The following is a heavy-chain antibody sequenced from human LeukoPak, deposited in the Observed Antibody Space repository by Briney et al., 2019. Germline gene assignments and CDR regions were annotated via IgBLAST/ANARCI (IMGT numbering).Heavy chain of an antibody. J-gene: IGHJ3*02. V-gene: IGHV4-39*01. Sequence: SETLSLTCTVSGGSISSSSYYWGWIRQPPGQGLEWIGSIYYSGSTYYNPSLKSRVTISVDTSKNQFSLKLSSVTAADTAVYYCASISIVNGFDIWGQGTMVTVSS. CDR2: IYYSGST. CDR1: GGSISSSSYY. D-gene: IGHD1-26*01. CDR3: ASISIVNGFDI.